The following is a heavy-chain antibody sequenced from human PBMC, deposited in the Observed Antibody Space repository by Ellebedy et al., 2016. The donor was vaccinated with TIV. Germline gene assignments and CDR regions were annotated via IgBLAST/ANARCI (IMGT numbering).Heavy chain of an antibody. D-gene: IGHD1-26*01. CDR3: ARSGSYSKSFLYYYYGMDV. J-gene: IGHJ6*02. CDR2: INAGNGNT. V-gene: IGHV1-3*01. Sequence: AASVKVSCKASGYTFTSYAMHWVRQAPGQRLEWMGWINAGNGNTKYSQKFQGRVTITRDTSASTAYMKLSSLRSEDTAVYYCARSGSYSKSFLYYYYGMDVWGQGTTVTVSS. CDR1: GYTFTSYA.